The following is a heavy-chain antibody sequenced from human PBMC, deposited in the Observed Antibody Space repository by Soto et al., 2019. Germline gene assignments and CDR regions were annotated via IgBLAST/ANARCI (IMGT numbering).Heavy chain of an antibody. CDR1: GFSFSGYS. V-gene: IGHV3-48*01. Sequence: PGGSLRLSCVASGFSFSGYSMNWVRQAPGKGLEWVSYISSSSSTIYYADSVKGRFTVSRDNAKNSLYLQMNSLRAEDTAVYYCARGYYDSSGYYWVFDYWGQGTLVTVSS. D-gene: IGHD3-22*01. CDR3: ARGYYDSSGYYWVFDY. J-gene: IGHJ4*02. CDR2: ISSSSSTI.